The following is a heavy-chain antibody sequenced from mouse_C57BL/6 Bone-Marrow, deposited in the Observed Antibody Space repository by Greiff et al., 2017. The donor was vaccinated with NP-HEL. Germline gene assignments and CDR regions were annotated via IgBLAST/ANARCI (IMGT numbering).Heavy chain of an antibody. V-gene: IGHV5-9-1*02. J-gene: IGHJ1*03. CDR2: ISSGGDYI. Sequence: EVMLVESGEGLVKPGGSLKLSCAASGFTFSSYAMSWVRQTPEKRLEWVAYISSGGDYIYYADTVKGRFTISRDNARNTLYLQMSSLKSEDTAMYYCTREQITTVVAHWYFDVWGTGTTVTVSS. D-gene: IGHD1-1*01. CDR3: TREQITTVVAHWYFDV. CDR1: GFTFSSYA.